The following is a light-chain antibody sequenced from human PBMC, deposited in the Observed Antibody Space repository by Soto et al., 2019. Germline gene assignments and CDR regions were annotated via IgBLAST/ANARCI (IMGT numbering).Light chain of an antibody. Sequence: QSVRSQPPSVSGAPGQRITISCTGSSSNIGANYDVHWYRQLPGTAPKLLIYGDNNRPSGVPDRFSGSKSGTSASLAITGLQAEDEAEYYCPSYDSSLNRVFGTGTKVTVL. J-gene: IGLJ1*01. CDR3: PSYDSSLNRV. V-gene: IGLV1-40*01. CDR1: SSNIGANYD. CDR2: GDN.